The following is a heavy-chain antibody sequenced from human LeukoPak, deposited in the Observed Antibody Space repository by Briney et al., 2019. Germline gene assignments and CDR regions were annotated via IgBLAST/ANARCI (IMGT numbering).Heavy chain of an antibody. V-gene: IGHV4-39*07. CDR3: AREGLEVRGMDV. J-gene: IGHJ6*02. D-gene: IGHD3-10*01. Sequence: PSETLSLTCTVSGGSISSSRYYSGWIRQPPGKGLEWIGSIYYSGSTYYNPSLKSRVTISVDTSKNQFSLKLSSVTAADTAVYYCAREGLEVRGMDVWGQGTTVTVSS. CDR2: IYYSGST. CDR1: GGSISSSRYY.